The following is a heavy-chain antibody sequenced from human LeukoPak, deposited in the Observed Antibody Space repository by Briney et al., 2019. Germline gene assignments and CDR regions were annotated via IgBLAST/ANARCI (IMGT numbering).Heavy chain of an antibody. CDR2: INHSGST. CDR1: GGSFSGYY. Sequence: SETLSLTCAVYGGSFSGYYWSWIRQPPGKGLEWIGEINHSGSTNYNPSLKSRVTISVDTSKNQFSLKLSSVTAADTAVYYCARGQGHYYDSSGYYLIGFVYWGQGTLVTVSS. V-gene: IGHV4-34*01. CDR3: ARGQGHYYDSSGYYLIGFVY. D-gene: IGHD3-22*01. J-gene: IGHJ4*02.